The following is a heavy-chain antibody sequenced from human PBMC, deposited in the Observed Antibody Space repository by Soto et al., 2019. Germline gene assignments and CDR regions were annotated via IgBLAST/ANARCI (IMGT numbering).Heavy chain of an antibody. V-gene: IGHV1-18*01. CDR3: ARGPIDYGDPFDY. D-gene: IGHD4-17*01. J-gene: IGHJ4*02. Sequence: GAPGKVSCKGSGYTFSSYGISWGRQAQGQGLEWVGWISAYNGNTNYAQKLQGRVTMTTDTSTSTAYMELRSLRSDDTAVYYCARGPIDYGDPFDYWGQGTLVTVSS. CDR1: GYTFSSYG. CDR2: ISAYNGNT.